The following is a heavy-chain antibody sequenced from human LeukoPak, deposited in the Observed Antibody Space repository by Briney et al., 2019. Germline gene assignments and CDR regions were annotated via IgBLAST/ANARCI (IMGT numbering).Heavy chain of an antibody. V-gene: IGHV1-69*06. CDR1: VGTFSSYA. D-gene: IGHD5-24*01. Sequence: GSSVKVSCKASVGTFSSYAISWVRQAPGQGLEWMGGIIPIFCTANYAQKFQGRVTITADKSTSTAYMELSSLRSDDTAVYYCARDSGMATGDYWGQGTLVTVSS. J-gene: IGHJ4*02. CDR3: ARDSGMATGDY. CDR2: IIPIFCTA.